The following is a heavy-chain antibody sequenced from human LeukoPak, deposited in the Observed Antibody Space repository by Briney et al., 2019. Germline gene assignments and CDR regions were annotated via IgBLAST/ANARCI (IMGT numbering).Heavy chain of an antibody. D-gene: IGHD3-22*01. Sequence: GGSLRLSCAASGFTFSSYGMHWVRQAPGKGLEWVAVISYDGSDKYYADSVKGRFTISRDNSKNTLYLQMNSLRAEDTAVYYCARDHHRRLYDSQARDTFDIWGQGTMVTVSS. CDR3: ARDHHRRLYDSQARDTFDI. CDR2: ISYDGSDK. V-gene: IGHV3-30*03. CDR1: GFTFSSYG. J-gene: IGHJ3*02.